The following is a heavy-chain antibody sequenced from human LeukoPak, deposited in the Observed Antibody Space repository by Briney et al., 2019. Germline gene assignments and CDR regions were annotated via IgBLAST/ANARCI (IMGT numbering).Heavy chain of an antibody. J-gene: IGHJ6*02. V-gene: IGHV1-69*05. CDR1: GGTFSSYA. D-gene: IGHD1-14*01. Sequence: RASVKVSCKASGGTFSSYAISWVRQAPGQGLEWMGGIIPIFGTANYAQKFQGRVTITTDESTSTAYMELSSLRSEDTAVYYCASRALRPDHGYYYYGMDVWGQGTTVTVSS. CDR2: IIPIFGTA. CDR3: ASRALRPDHGYYYYGMDV.